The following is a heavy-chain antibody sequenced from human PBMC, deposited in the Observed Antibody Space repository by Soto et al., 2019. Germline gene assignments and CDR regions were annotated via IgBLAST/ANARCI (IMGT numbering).Heavy chain of an antibody. CDR3: ASSDCSSTSCYAKMPYYYYYGMDV. J-gene: IGHJ6*02. CDR2: IIPIFGTA. Sequence: QVQLVQSGAEVKKPGSSVKVSCKASGGTFSSYAISWVRQAPGQGLEWMGGIIPIFGTANYAKKFQGRVTITADESTSTAYMELSSLRSEDTAVYYCASSDCSSTSCYAKMPYYYYYGMDVWGQGTTVTVSS. V-gene: IGHV1-69*01. D-gene: IGHD2-2*01. CDR1: GGTFSSYA.